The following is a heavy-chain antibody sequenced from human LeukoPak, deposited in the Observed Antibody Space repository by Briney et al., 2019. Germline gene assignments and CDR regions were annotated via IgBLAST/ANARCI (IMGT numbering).Heavy chain of an antibody. J-gene: IGHJ4*02. D-gene: IGHD6-13*01. CDR3: ARASQGIAAAGLFDY. CDR1: GFTFSSYA. CDR2: ISYDGSNK. Sequence: GRSLRLSCAASGFTFSSYAMHWVRQAPGKGLEWVAVISYDGSNKYYADSVKGRFTISRDNSKNTLCLQMNSLRAEDTAVYYCARASQGIAAAGLFDYWGQGTLVTVSS. V-gene: IGHV3-30-3*01.